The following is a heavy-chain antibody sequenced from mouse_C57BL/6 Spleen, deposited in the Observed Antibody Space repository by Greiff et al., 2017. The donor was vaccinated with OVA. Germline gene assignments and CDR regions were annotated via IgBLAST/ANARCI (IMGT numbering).Heavy chain of an antibody. J-gene: IGHJ2*01. CDR1: GYTFTDYY. V-gene: IGHV1-26*01. CDR2: INPNNGGT. Sequence: EVKLQQSGPELVKPGASVKISCKASGYTFTDYYMNWVKQSHGKSLEWIGDINPNNGGTSYNQKFKGKATLTVDKSSSTAYMELRSLTSEDSAVYYCARPFYYYGSSLGYWGQGTTLTVSS. D-gene: IGHD1-1*01. CDR3: ARPFYYYGSSLGY.